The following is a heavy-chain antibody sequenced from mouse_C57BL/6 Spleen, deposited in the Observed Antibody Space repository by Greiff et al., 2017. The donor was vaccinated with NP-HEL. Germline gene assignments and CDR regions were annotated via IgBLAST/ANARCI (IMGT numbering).Heavy chain of an antibody. J-gene: IGHJ2*01. CDR3: ARGSRLDY. Sequence: VQLQQPGAELVRPGSSVKLSCKASGYTFTSYWMDWVKQRPGQGLEWIGNIYPSDSETHYNQKFKDKATLTVDKSSSTAYMQLSSLTSEDSAVYYCARGSRLDYWGQGTTLTVSS. CDR2: IYPSDSET. V-gene: IGHV1-61*01. CDR1: GYTFTSYW.